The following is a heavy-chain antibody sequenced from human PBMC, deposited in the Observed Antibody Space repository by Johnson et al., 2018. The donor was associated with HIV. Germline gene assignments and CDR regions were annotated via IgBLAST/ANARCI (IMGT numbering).Heavy chain of an antibody. CDR2: IRSKANSYAT. Sequence: MLLVESGGGLVQPGGSLKLSCAASGFTFSGSAMHWVRQASGKGLEWVGRIRSKANSYATAYAASVKGRFTISRDDSKNTAYLQMNSLKTEDTAVYYCARVGGYSSSSGGNDPKVRSPAFDIWGQGTMVTVSS. CDR1: GFTFSGSA. D-gene: IGHD6-6*01. V-gene: IGHV3-73*01. J-gene: IGHJ3*02. CDR3: ARVGGYSSSSGGNDPKVRSPAFDI.